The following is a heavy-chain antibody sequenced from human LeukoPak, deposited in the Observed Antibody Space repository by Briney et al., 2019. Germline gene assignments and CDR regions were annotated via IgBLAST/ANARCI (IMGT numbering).Heavy chain of an antibody. V-gene: IGHV5-51*01. CDR3: ARPKMVRGVITWFDP. CDR1: GYSFTSYW. J-gene: IGHJ5*02. CDR2: IYPGDSDT. Sequence: GKSLKISCKGSGYSFTSYWIGWVRQMPGKGLEWMGIIYPGDSDTRYSPSFQGQVTISADKSISTAYLQWSSLKASDTAMYYCARPKMVRGVITWFDPWGQGTLVTVSS. D-gene: IGHD3-10*01.